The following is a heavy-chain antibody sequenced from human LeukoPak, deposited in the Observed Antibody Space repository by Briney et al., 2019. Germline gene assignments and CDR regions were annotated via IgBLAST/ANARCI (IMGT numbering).Heavy chain of an antibody. D-gene: IGHD6-19*01. J-gene: IGHJ4*02. CDR3: ATFVAGTVY. CDR1: GYTFTSYY. Sequence: ASVKVSCKASGYTFTSYYMHWVRQAPGQGLEWMGIINPSGGSTSYAQKFQGRVTMTRNTSISTAYMELSSLRSEDTAVYYCATFVAGTVYWGQGTLVTVSS. CDR2: INPSGGST. V-gene: IGHV1-46*01.